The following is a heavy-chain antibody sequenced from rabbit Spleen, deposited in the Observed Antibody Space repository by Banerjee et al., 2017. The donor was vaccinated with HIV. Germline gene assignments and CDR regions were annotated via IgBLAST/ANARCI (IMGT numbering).Heavy chain of an antibody. J-gene: IGHJ4*01. D-gene: IGHD2-1*01. CDR3: ARGSATMTMVITGYYFNL. CDR1: GFSFSYSDY. CDR2: IYAGDGST. Sequence: QSLEESGGDLVKPGASLTLTCTASGFSFSYSDYMCWVRQPPGKGLEWIACIYAGDGSTVYASWAKGRFTISKTSSTTVTLQMTSLTAADTATYFCARGSATMTMVITGYYFNLWGQGTLVTVS. V-gene: IGHV1S40*01.